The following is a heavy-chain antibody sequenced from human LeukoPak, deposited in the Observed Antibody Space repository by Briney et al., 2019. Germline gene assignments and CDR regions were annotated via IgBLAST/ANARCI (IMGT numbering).Heavy chain of an antibody. J-gene: IGHJ4*02. Sequence: ASVKVSCKASGYTFTGNYMHWVRQAPGQGLEWMGWINPNSGGTNYAQKFQGRVTMTRDTSISTAYMELSRLRSDDTAVYYCARDSAYESSGYPDYWGQGTLVTVSS. D-gene: IGHD3-22*01. CDR2: INPNSGGT. V-gene: IGHV1-2*02. CDR1: GYTFTGNY. CDR3: ARDSAYESSGYPDY.